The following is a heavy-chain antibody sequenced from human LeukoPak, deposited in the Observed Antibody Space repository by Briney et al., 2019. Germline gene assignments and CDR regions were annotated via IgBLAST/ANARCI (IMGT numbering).Heavy chain of an antibody. J-gene: IGHJ4*02. CDR2: INHSGST. Sequence: SETLSLTCAVYGGSFSGYYWSWIRQPPGKGLEWIGEINHSGSTNYNPSLKSRVTISVDTSKNQFSLKLSSVTAADTAVYYCASLYSSSSYFDYWGQGTLVTVSS. V-gene: IGHV4-34*01. CDR1: GGSFSGYY. CDR3: ASLYSSSSYFDY. D-gene: IGHD6-6*01.